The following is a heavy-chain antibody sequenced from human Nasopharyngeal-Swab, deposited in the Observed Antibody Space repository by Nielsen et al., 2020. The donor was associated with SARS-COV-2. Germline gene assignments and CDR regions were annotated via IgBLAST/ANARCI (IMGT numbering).Heavy chain of an antibody. CDR1: GCSFSSGSYY. J-gene: IGHJ4*02. Sequence: SDTLSLTFTVSGCSFSSGSYYWSWIRQPPGKGLEWIGYIYYSGSTNYNPSLKSRVTISVDTSKNQFSLKLSSVTAADTAVYYCSRANYDILTGYYIYFDYWGQGTLVTVSS. V-gene: IGHV4-61*01. CDR2: IYYSGST. D-gene: IGHD3-9*01. CDR3: SRANYDILTGYYIYFDY.